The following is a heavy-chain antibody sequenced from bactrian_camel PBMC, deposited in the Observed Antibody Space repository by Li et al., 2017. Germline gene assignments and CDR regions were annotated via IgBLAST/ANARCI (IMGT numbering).Heavy chain of an antibody. CDR3: AADGTWPERGSYRCVRRTGFGD. CDR1: GFPFSTYF. Sequence: LVESGGGLVQPGGSLTLSCAASGFPFSTYFMGWARQAPGKEREGVAAASSDGKQAYAESVRGRFTISLDTAKNTLHLQMNSLKPKDAAMYYCAADGTWPERGSYRCVRRTGFGDWGQGTQVTVS. J-gene: IGHJ6*01. D-gene: IGHD5*01. CDR2: ASSDGKQ. V-gene: IGHV3S67*01.